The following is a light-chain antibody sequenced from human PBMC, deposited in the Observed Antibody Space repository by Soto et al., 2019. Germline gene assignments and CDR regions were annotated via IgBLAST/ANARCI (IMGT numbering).Light chain of an antibody. CDR1: QSVSSY. Sequence: EIVLTQSPATLSLSPGERATLSCRASQSVSSYLAWYQQKPGQAPRRLIYDASNRATGIPARFSGSGSGTDFTLTITSREHQDYAVSYCQQQSNWSPYTFGQGTKLEIK. CDR3: QQQSNWSPYT. CDR2: DAS. V-gene: IGKV3-11*01. J-gene: IGKJ2*01.